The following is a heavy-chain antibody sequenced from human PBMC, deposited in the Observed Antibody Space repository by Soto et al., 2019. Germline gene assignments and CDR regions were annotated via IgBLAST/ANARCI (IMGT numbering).Heavy chain of an antibody. V-gene: IGHV3-7*01. CDR1: GFTFSSYW. J-gene: IGHJ4*02. Sequence: PGGSLRLSCAASGFTFSSYWMTWVRQAPGKGLEWVANIKQDGTEKYYLDSVKGRYTISRDNAKNSLYLQMNSLRAEDTVLYYCARSCSSTSCYVKIDYWGQGNLVTVSS. CDR2: IKQDGTEK. D-gene: IGHD2-2*01. CDR3: ARSCSSTSCYVKIDY.